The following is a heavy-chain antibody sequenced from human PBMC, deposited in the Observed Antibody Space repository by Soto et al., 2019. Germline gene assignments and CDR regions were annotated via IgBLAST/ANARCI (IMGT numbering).Heavy chain of an antibody. CDR1: GGSIISASYS. V-gene: IGHV4-31*11. J-gene: IGHJ5*02. CDR2: IYSSGGT. CDR3: AREDAASIERWFDA. D-gene: IGHD5-18*01. Sequence: QVQLQESGTRLVKPSQTLSLSCAVSGGSIISASYSWNWLRHSPGRGLAWIGHIYSSGGTYYNPSLKSRVSIAVDTSNNQFSLKLTSVTAAVTAVYFSAREDAASIERWFDAWGQGILVTVSS.